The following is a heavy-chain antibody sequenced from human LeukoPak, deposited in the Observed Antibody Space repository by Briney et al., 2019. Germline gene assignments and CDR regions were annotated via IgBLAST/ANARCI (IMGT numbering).Heavy chain of an antibody. J-gene: IGHJ4*02. CDR3: ARVSYYYDSSGYLHFDY. CDR1: XYTFXGYY. V-gene: IGHV1-2*02. Sequence: VXCKXXXYTFXGYYMHWVRQAPGQGLEWMGWINPNSGGTNYAQKFQGRVTMTRDTSISTAYMELSRLRSDDTAVYYCARVSYYYDSSGYLHFDYWGQGTLVTVSS. CDR2: INPNSGGT. D-gene: IGHD3-22*01.